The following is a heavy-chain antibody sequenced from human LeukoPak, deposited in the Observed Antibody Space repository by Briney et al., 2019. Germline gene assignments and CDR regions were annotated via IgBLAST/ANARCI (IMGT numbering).Heavy chain of an antibody. D-gene: IGHD3-3*02. CDR1: RFTFSNFW. J-gene: IGHJ6*02. CDR3: ARHFSTYSYGLDV. Sequence: GGSLRLSCAASRFTFSNFWMSWVRQAPGKGLEWVANIKPDGSANFYVDSVKGRFTISRDNAENSLYLQMNGLRPEDTAVYYCARHFSTYSYGLDVWGQGTTVTVSS. V-gene: IGHV3-7*01. CDR2: IKPDGSAN.